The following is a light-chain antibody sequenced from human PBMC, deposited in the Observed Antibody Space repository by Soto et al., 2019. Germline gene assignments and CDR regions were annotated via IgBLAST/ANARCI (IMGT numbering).Light chain of an antibody. V-gene: IGKV3-11*01. Sequence: MLTQYAVTVSLYPEERVPLSCRASQSFRGLLAWYQQKPGQAPRLLIYDAYNRATGIPPRFSGSGSGTDFTLTISSLEPEDSAVYYCQQRHMWPITVGQGTRLEI. CDR3: QQRHMWPIT. CDR1: QSFRGL. CDR2: DAY. J-gene: IGKJ5*01.